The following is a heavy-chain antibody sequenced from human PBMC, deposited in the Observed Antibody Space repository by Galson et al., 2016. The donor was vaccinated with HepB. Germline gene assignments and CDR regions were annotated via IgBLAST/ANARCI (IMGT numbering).Heavy chain of an antibody. V-gene: IGHV3-64*02. CDR3: ARTPVAPVDYYYGMDV. Sequence: SLRLSCAASGFTFSTYAMNWVRQAPGKGLEYVSGVSSNGGSPYYVDSVKGRFTISRDNSKNTLYLRMSSLKTEDMAVYYCARTPVAPVDYYYGMDVWGQGTTVTVSS. CDR1: GFTFSTYA. CDR2: VSSNGGSP. J-gene: IGHJ6*02.